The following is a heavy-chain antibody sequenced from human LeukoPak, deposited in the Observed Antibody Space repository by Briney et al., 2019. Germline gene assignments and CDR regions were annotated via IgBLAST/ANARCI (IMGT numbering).Heavy chain of an antibody. CDR2: ISGSGGST. V-gene: IGHV3-23*01. CDR1: GFTFSSYA. Sequence: GGSLRLSCAAYGFTFSSYAMSWVRQAPGKGLEWVSAISGSGGSTYYADSVKGRFTISGDNSKNTLYLQMNSLRAEDTAVYYCAKDDLFIVVVPAAPYWGQGTLVTVSS. D-gene: IGHD2-2*01. CDR3: AKDDLFIVVVPAAPY. J-gene: IGHJ4*02.